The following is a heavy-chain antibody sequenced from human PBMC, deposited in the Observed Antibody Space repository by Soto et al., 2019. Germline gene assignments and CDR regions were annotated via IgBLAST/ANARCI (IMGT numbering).Heavy chain of an antibody. V-gene: IGHV3-64D*06. J-gene: IGHJ4*02. CDR1: GFTFSIYA. CDR3: VRGEDYYEGSAYYPFDY. D-gene: IGHD3-22*01. CDR2: ISTNGGST. Sequence: PGGPLRLFCSASGFTFSIYAMHWVRQAPGKGLEYVSSISTNGGSTHYADSVKGRFTISRDNSKNTVYLQMSSLRAEDTAVYYCVRGEDYYEGSAYYPFDYWGQGTPVTVSS.